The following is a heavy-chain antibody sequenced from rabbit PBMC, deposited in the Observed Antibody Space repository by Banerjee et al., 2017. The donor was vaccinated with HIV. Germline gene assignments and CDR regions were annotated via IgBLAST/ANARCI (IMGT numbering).Heavy chain of an antibody. Sequence: QSLEESGGDLVKPGASLTLTYTASGIDFSGYYYMCWVRQAPGKRPEWIACIYNGDGGTYYASRAKGRFTISKTSSTTVTLQMTSLTAADTATYFCARSGYAGYDYVLYYFNLWGPGTLVTVS. D-gene: IGHD6-1*01. CDR2: IYNGDGGT. J-gene: IGHJ4*01. V-gene: IGHV1S40*01. CDR1: GIDFSGYYY. CDR3: ARSGYAGYDYVLYYFNL.